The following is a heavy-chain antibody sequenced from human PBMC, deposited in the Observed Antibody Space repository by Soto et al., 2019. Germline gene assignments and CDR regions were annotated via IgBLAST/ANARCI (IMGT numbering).Heavy chain of an antibody. CDR3: AAGDSSDTGDH. D-gene: IGHD5-18*01. CDR1: GDTLSSYA. CDR2: TTPIIGTV. Sequence: QVQLVQSGAEVKRPGSSVKVSCKASGDTLSSYAINWVRQVTGQGLEWMGGTTPIIGTVDYGQKFQGRVTISVDEPTATSYMEMSSLRSEDTAVYYCAAGDSSDTGDHWGQGTLVTVSS. J-gene: IGHJ4*02. V-gene: IGHV1-69*01.